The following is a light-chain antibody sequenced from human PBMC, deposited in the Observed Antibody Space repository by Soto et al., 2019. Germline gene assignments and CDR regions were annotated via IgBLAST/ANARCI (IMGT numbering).Light chain of an antibody. CDR1: QSISSY. V-gene: IGKV1-27*01. J-gene: IGKJ3*01. CDR2: AAS. CDR3: QKYNSAPLFT. Sequence: DIQMTQSPASLSASVGDRVTITCRASQSISSYLNWYQQKPGKVPKLLIYAASTLQSGVPSRFSGSGSGTDFTLTISSLQPEDVATYYCQKYNSAPLFTFGPGTKVDIK.